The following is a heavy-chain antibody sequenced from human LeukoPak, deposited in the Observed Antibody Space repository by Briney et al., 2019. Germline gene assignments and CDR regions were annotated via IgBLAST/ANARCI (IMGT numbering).Heavy chain of an antibody. Sequence: GGSLRLSCAASGFTFSSYAMSWVRQAPGKGLEWVAVIWYDGSNKYYADSVKGRFTISRDNSKNTLYLQMNSLRAEDTAVYYCARDRGSSSEGYYYYYYMDVWGKGTTVTVSS. CDR3: ARDRGSSSEGYYYYYYMDV. V-gene: IGHV3-33*08. J-gene: IGHJ6*03. D-gene: IGHD6-6*01. CDR2: IWYDGSNK. CDR1: GFTFSSYA.